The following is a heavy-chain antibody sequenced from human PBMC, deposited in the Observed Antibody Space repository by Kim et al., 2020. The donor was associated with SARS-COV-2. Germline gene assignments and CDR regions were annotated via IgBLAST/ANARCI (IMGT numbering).Heavy chain of an antibody. D-gene: IGHD3-10*01. V-gene: IGHV3-48*03. Sequence: YVDSGKGRFTMSRGNAKNSVYLQMNSLRSEDTAIYYCAALDSVQVPGGIWGQGTLVTVSS. CDR3: AALDSVQVPGGI. J-gene: IGHJ4*02.